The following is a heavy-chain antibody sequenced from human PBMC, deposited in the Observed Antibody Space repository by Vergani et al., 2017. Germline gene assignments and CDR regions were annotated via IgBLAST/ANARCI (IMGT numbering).Heavy chain of an antibody. D-gene: IGHD3-16*02. CDR1: GGSISSGGYY. V-gene: IGHV4-31*03. J-gene: IGHJ5*02. CDR3: ARILMITFGGVIVTPTWFDP. CDR2: IYYSGST. Sequence: QLQLQESGPGLVKPSETLSLTCTVSGGSISSGGYYWSWIRQHPGKGLEWIGYIYYSGSTYYNPSLKSRVTISVDTSKNQFSLKLSSVTAADTAVYYCARILMITFGGVIVTPTWFDPWGQGTLVTVSS.